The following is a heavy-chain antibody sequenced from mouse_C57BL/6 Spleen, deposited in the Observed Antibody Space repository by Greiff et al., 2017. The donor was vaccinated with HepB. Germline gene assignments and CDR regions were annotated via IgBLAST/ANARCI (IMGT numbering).Heavy chain of an antibody. CDR1: GYTFTSYG. CDR3: SRWRDCVVPAWCAY. Sequence: QVQLKQSGAELARPGASVKLSCKASGYTFTSYGISWVKQRTGQGLEWIGEIYPRSGNTDYNEKFKGKATLPADKSSSTAYMELRSLTSEDSSVYFCSRWRDCVVPAWCAYWGQGTLVTVSA. V-gene: IGHV1-81*01. J-gene: IGHJ3*01. CDR2: IYPRSGNT.